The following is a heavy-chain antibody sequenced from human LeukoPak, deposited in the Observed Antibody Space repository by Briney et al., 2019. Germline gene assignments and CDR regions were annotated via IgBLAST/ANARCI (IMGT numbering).Heavy chain of an antibody. J-gene: IGHJ4*02. CDR2: INPNSGGT. D-gene: IGHD6-6*01. CDR1: GYTFTSCA. CDR3: ARRYTDSSEGFDY. V-gene: IGHV1-2*02. Sequence: ASVKVSCKASGYTFTSCAMNWVRQAPGQGLEWMGWINPNSGGTNYAGKFQGRVTMTSDTSISTAYMDLSSLRSDDTAVYYCARRYTDSSEGFDYWGQGTLVTVSS.